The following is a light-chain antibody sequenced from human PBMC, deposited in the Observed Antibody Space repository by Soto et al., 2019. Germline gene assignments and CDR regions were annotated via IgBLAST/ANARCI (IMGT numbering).Light chain of an antibody. J-gene: IGKJ4*01. V-gene: IGKV3-20*01. CDR2: GAS. CDR1: QSVRSNY. Sequence: EIVLTQSPGTLSLSRGESATLSCRASQSVRSNYLAWYQQKPGQAPRLLIFGASNRATGIPPRFSGRGSGTDFTLTISRLEPEAFAVYYCQQYGSSPLTFGGGTKVDIK. CDR3: QQYGSSPLT.